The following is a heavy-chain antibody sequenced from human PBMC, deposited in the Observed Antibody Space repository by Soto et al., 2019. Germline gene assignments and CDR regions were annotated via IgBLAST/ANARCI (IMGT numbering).Heavy chain of an antibody. CDR3: ARMAY. CDR2: ISSGGNDI. Sequence: GSXTLSYAASGFPFSRYSLNWVRQAPGKGLEWVSSISSGGNDISYAESVEGRFFTSRDNVNNVLYLDINNLRPEDTAVYYCARMAYWGQGTLVTVSS. V-gene: IGHV3-21*06. J-gene: IGHJ4*02. CDR1: GFPFSRYS.